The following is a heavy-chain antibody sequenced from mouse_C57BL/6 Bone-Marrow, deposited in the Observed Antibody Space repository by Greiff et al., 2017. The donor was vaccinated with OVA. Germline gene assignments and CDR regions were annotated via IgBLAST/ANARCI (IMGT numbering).Heavy chain of an antibody. V-gene: IGHV3-6*01. CDR1: GYSITSGYY. CDR2: ISYDGSN. D-gene: IGHD1-1*01. Sequence: EVKLQESGPGLVKPSQSLSLTCSVTGYSITSGYYWNWIRQFPGNKLEWMGYISYDGSNNYNPSLKNRISITRDTSKNQFFLKLNSVTTEDTATYYCARKDYGSSYEESYYFDYWGQGTTLTVSS. J-gene: IGHJ2*01. CDR3: ARKDYGSSYEESYYFDY.